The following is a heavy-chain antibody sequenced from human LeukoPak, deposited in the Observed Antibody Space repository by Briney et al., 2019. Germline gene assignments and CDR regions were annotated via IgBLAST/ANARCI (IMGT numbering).Heavy chain of an antibody. CDR2: IKQDGSEK. J-gene: IGHJ4*02. Sequence: QSGGSLRLSCAASGFTFSSYWMSWVRQAPGKGLEWVANIKQDGSEKYYVDSVKGRFTISRDNAKNSLYLQMNSLRAEDTAVYYCARARRDSGYYKVDYWGQGTLVTVSS. CDR1: GFTFSSYW. D-gene: IGHD3-3*01. CDR3: ARARRDSGYYKVDY. V-gene: IGHV3-7*01.